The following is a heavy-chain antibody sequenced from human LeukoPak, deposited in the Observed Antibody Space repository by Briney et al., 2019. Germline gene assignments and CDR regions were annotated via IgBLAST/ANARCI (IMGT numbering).Heavy chain of an antibody. D-gene: IGHD3-9*01. CDR2: IKQDGSET. CDR3: ATYWRYFDWLLLDT. J-gene: IGHJ3*02. V-gene: IGHV3-7*05. Sequence: GGSLRLSCEAFGLTFGDYWMTWVRQAPGKGPECVANIKQDGSETHYVDSVKGRFTIFRDNAKNSLSLQMNSLRVEDTAMYYCATYWRYFDWLLLDTWGLGTMVTVSS. CDR1: GLTFGDYW.